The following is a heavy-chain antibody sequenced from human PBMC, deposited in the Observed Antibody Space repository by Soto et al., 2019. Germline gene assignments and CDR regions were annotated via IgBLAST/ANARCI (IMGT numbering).Heavy chain of an antibody. V-gene: IGHV2-5*02. D-gene: IGHD1-20*01. CDR1: GFSLTTRPVG. CDR3: AHRLVGYSWNDGYFDY. Sequence: QITLQESGPTLVNPTHTLTLTCSFSGFSLTTRPVGVCWISQAPGKALEWLAFVYWDVENRYSPSLKSMFTVILNTCRYRVVLILTNLDPVDTATYYSAHRLVGYSWNDGYFDYWGRGTLGT. J-gene: IGHJ4*01. CDR2: VYWDVEN.